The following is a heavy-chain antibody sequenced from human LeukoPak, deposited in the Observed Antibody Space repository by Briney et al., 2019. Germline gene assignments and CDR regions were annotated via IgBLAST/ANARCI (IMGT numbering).Heavy chain of an antibody. CDR1: GYTFTGYY. D-gene: IGHD6-19*01. Sequence: ASVTVSCKASGYTFTGYYMHWVRQAPGQGLEWMGWINPNSGGTNYAQKFQGRVTMTRDTSISTAYMELSRLRSDDTAVYYCARPHSSGWYVFDYWGQGTLVTVSS. CDR2: INPNSGGT. V-gene: IGHV1-2*02. J-gene: IGHJ4*02. CDR3: ARPHSSGWYVFDY.